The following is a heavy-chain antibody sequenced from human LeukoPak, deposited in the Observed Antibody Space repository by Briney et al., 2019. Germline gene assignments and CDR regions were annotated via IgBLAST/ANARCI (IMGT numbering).Heavy chain of an antibody. V-gene: IGHV1-18*01. Sequence: ASVKVSCKASGYTFTSYAMNWVRQAPGQGLEWMGWINTYNGDTNYAQKLQGRVTMTTDTSTGTAYMELRSLRSDDTAVYYCARWRGFTGSSDENWFDPWGQGTLVTVSS. CDR1: GYTFTSYA. J-gene: IGHJ5*02. CDR3: ARWRGFTGSSDENWFDP. CDR2: INTYNGDT. D-gene: IGHD6-6*01.